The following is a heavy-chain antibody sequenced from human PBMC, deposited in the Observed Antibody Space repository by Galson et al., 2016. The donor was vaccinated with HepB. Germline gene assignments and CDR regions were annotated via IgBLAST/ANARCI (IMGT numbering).Heavy chain of an antibody. CDR1: GFTFSHAW. CDR2: IKSEADGGTA. V-gene: IGHV3-15*01. J-gene: IGHJ4*02. D-gene: IGHD3-10*01. CDR3: ITSSYYDSGGYYFDY. Sequence: SLRLSCAASGFTFSHAWMTRVRQAPGKGLEWVGRIKSEADGGTADYAAPAKGRFIISRDDSKNTLYVQMNSLKIEDTAVYYCITSSYYDSGGYYFDYWGQGTLVTVSS.